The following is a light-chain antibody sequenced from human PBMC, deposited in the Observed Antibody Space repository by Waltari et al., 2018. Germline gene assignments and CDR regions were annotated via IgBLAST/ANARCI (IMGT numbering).Light chain of an antibody. Sequence: DIQMTQSPSSLSASVGERGTITCRASQTITNHLHWYQHKPGQAPRLLIFGVSSLRGGVPSRFRGSGSETDFTLTISGLQPEDLATYYCQHSDGPSPFGQGTKLEIK. CDR3: QHSDGPSP. CDR2: GVS. CDR1: QTITNH. V-gene: IGKV1-39*01. J-gene: IGKJ2*01.